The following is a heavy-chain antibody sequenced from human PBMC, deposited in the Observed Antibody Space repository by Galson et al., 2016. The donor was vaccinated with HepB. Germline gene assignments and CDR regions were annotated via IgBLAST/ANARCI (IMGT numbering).Heavy chain of an antibody. D-gene: IGHD2-8*01. CDR3: AGPGFGLILYGFDP. CDR2: IYYSGST. J-gene: IGHJ5*02. V-gene: IGHV4-39*01. Sequence: TLSLTCTVSGDSISSNTYYWGWIRQPPGKGLEWIGSIYYSGSTYYNPSLKSRVTISLDTSKNQFSLKLSSVTAADTAVYYCAGPGFGLILYGFDPWGQGTLVTVSS. CDR1: GDSISSNTYY.